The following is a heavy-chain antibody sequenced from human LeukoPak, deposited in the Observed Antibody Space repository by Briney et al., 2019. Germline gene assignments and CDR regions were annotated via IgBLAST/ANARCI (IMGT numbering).Heavy chain of an antibody. CDR2: INHSGST. CDR3: ASRPGRWLQSVESI. V-gene: IGHV4-34*01. CDR1: GFTFSSYA. D-gene: IGHD5-24*01. Sequence: PGGSLRLSCVASGFTFSSYAMSWIRQPPGKGLEWIGEINHSGSTNYNPSLKSRVTISVDTSKNQFSLKLSSVTAADTAVYYCASRPGRWLQSVESIWGQGTMVTVSS. J-gene: IGHJ3*02.